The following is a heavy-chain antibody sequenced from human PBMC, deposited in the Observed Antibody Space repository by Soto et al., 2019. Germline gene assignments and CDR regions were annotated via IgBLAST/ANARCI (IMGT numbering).Heavy chain of an antibody. V-gene: IGHV1-3*01. CDR3: ARDTGDGTFDF. Sequence: QVHLVQSGAEVRKPGASVKVSCKASGYTFSSYAMHWVRQAPGQRLEWMGWINAGYGNTKSSQKFQDRATISRDTSASTAHIELTSLRSEDTAVYYCARDTGDGTFDFWGQGTLVTVSS. CDR1: GYTFSSYA. CDR2: INAGYGNT. J-gene: IGHJ4*02. D-gene: IGHD7-27*01.